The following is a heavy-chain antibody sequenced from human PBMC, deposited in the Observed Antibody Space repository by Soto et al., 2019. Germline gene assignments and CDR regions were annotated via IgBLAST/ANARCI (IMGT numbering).Heavy chain of an antibody. CDR2: IRHGGST. Sequence: SETLSLTCAVYGGSFSNYFWTWIRQPPGKGLEWIGEIRHGGSTTYNPSLKSRVTISLDTSKNQFSLRLSSVTAADTAIYYCAGGSDAAWEPPLYWVQGALVTVSS. D-gene: IGHD1-26*01. V-gene: IGHV4-34*01. J-gene: IGHJ4*02. CDR3: AGGSDAAWEPPLY. CDR1: GGSFSNYF.